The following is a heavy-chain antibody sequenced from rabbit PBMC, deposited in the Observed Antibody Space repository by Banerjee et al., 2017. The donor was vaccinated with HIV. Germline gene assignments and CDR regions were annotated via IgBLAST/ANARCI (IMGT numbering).Heavy chain of an antibody. D-gene: IGHD3-1*01. CDR1: GFSFSSSYW. CDR3: ARDMMAVGSM. Sequence: QEQLEESGGDLVKPEGSLTLTCTASGFSFSSSYWICWVRQAPGKGPEWIACIYTSSGSTWYASWAKGRFTISKTSSTTVTLQMTSLTAADTATYFCARDMMAVGSMWGPGTLVTVS. CDR2: IYTSSGST. J-gene: IGHJ6*01. V-gene: IGHV1S45*01.